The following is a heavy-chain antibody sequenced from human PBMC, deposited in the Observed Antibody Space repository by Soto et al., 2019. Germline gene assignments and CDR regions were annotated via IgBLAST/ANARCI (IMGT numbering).Heavy chain of an antibody. CDR3: ARRGIGVAGIFDY. Sequence: GGSLRLSCAAPGFTFNDFWMNWVRQAPGKGLEWVARVNQDGNEKYYVDSLKGRFTISRDNAKNSIYLQMDSLRVEDTAVYYCARRGIGVAGIFDYWGQGALVTVSS. D-gene: IGHD6-19*01. J-gene: IGHJ4*02. CDR2: VNQDGNEK. V-gene: IGHV3-7*03. CDR1: GFTFNDFW.